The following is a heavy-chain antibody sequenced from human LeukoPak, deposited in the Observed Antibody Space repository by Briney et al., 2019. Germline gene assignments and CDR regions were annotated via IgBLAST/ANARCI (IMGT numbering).Heavy chain of an antibody. Sequence: SVKVSCKASGGTFSSYAISWVRQAPGQGLEWMGGIIPIFGTANYAQKLQGRVTITTDEYTSTAYMELSSLRSEDTAVYYCARENYSSSSLGVENWFDPWGQGTLVTVSS. J-gene: IGHJ5*02. V-gene: IGHV1-69*05. D-gene: IGHD6-6*01. CDR2: IIPIFGTA. CDR3: ARENYSSSSLGVENWFDP. CDR1: GGTFSSYA.